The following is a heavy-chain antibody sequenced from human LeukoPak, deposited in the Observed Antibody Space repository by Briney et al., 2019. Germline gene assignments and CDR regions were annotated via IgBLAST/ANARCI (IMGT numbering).Heavy chain of an antibody. V-gene: IGHV4-59*01. Sequence: SETLSLTCTVSGVSISSYYWSWIRQPPGKGLEWIGSIYYSGSTNYNPSLKSRVTISVDTSKNQFSLKLSSVTAADTAVYYCARDNGYPTGFEYWGQGTLVTVSS. CDR1: GVSISSYY. D-gene: IGHD5-24*01. J-gene: IGHJ4*02. CDR3: ARDNGYPTGFEY. CDR2: IYYSGST.